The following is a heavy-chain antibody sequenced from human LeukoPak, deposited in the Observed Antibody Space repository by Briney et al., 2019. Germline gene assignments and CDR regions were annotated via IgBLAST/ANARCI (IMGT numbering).Heavy chain of an antibody. Sequence: ASVTVSCKASGYTFSDYDVNWVRQAPGQGLEWMGWMNPTSGDTGYAQKFQGRVTMTRSMSKNTAYMELSRLRSEDTAVYFCARVVMKAFYYYYMDVWGKGTTLIISS. CDR3: ARVVMKAFYYYYMDV. D-gene: IGHD2-21*01. V-gene: IGHV1-8*01. J-gene: IGHJ6*03. CDR2: MNPTSGDT. CDR1: GYTFSDYD.